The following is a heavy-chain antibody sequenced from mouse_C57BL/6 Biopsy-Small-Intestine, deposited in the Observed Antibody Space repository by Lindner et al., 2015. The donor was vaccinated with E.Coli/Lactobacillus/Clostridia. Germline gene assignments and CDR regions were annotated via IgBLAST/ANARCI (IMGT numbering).Heavy chain of an antibody. Sequence: VQLQESGGGLVKPGGSLKLSCVASGFTFSDNGMHWVRQAPEKGLEWIAYISSGSSTIYYADTVKGRFTISRDNAKNTLFLQMTSLRSDDTAMYYCARRIITRDYYAMDYCGQGTSVTVSS. J-gene: IGHJ4*01. CDR3: ARRIITRDYYAMDY. CDR2: ISSGSSTI. D-gene: IGHD1-1*01. CDR1: GFTFSDNG. V-gene: IGHV5-17*01.